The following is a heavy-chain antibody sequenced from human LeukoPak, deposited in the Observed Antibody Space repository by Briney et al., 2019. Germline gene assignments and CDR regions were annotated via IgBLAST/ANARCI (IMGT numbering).Heavy chain of an antibody. CDR1: GFPFSTYS. D-gene: IGHD4-17*01. V-gene: IGHV3-23*01. CDR2: IRGSDGST. J-gene: IGHJ4*02. CDR3: AKDAYGDYGGLDY. Sequence: GGSLRLSCAASGFPFSTYSMSWVRQAPGKGLEWVSSIRGSDGSTYYADSVKGRFAISRDNSKNTLYLQMNSLRAEDTAVYYCAKDAYGDYGGLDYWGQGTLVTVSS.